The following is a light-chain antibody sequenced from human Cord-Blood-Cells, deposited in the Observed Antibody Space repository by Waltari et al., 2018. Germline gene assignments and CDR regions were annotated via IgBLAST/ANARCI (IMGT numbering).Light chain of an antibody. Sequence: EIVMTQSPATQSVSPGERATLSCRASQSVSSNLAWYQQNPGQAPRLLIYGASTRATGIPARFSGSGSGTEFTLTISSLQSEDFAVYYCQQYNNWPPYSFGQGTKLEIK. CDR1: QSVSSN. CDR2: GAS. CDR3: QQYNNWPPYS. J-gene: IGKJ2*03. V-gene: IGKV3-15*01.